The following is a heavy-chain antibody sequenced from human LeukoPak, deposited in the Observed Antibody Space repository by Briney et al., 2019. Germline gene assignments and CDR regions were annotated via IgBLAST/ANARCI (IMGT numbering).Heavy chain of an antibody. J-gene: IGHJ4*02. Sequence: GGSLKLSCAASGFTFSGSAMHWVRQASGKGLEWVGRIRSKANSYATAYAASVKGRFTISRDDSKNTAYLQMNSLKTEDTAVFYCTTDDVVPAASFDYWGQGTLVTVSS. CDR2: IRSKANSYAT. D-gene: IGHD2-2*01. CDR3: TTDDVVPAASFDY. V-gene: IGHV3-73*01. CDR1: GFTFSGSA.